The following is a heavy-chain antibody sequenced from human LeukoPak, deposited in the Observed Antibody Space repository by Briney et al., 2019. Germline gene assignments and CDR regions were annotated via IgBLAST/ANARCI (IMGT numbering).Heavy chain of an antibody. D-gene: IGHD5-24*01. CDR1: GFTFSSYW. Sequence: GGSLRLSCVASGFTFSSYWMHWVRQVPGKGLVWDARINNDGRSTSYAESVKGRFTISRDNAKNTLYLQMNSLRAEDTAVYFCVRDVWGDRDGFFDNWGQGTLVTVSS. CDR3: VRDVWGDRDGFFDN. V-gene: IGHV3-74*01. J-gene: IGHJ4*02. CDR2: INNDGRST.